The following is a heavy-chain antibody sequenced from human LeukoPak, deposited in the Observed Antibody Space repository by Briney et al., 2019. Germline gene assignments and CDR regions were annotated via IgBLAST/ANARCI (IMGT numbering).Heavy chain of an antibody. CDR2: MNQDGSEK. Sequence: PGGSLRLSCAASGFTFSDYWMSWVRQAPGKGLEWVANMNQDGSEKYYVDSVKGRFTISRDNAKNPPSLQMNSLRAEDTAVYYCARDWAHFGYWGQGTLVTVSS. V-gene: IGHV3-7*01. CDR1: GFTFSDYW. J-gene: IGHJ4*02. CDR3: ARDWAHFGY. D-gene: IGHD3-10*01.